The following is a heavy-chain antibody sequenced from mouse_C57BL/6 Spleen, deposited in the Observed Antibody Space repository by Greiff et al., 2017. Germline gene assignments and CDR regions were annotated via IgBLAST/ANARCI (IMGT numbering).Heavy chain of an antibody. CDR2: INPNNGGT. CDR1: GYTFTDYY. Sequence: VQLQQSGPELVKPGASVKISCKASGYTFTDYYMNWVKQSHGKSLEWIGDINPNNGGTSYNQKFKGKVTLTVDKSSSTAYMELRSLTSEDSAVYYCAKDGYGNFDVWGTGTTVTVAS. CDR3: AKDGYGNFDV. V-gene: IGHV1-26*01. J-gene: IGHJ1*03.